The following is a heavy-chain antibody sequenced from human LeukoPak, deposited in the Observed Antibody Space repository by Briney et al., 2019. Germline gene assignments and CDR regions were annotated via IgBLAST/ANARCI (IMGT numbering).Heavy chain of an antibody. J-gene: IGHJ4*02. CDR3: ARAAAASPFDY. V-gene: IGHV3-53*01. Sequence: GGSLRLSCEVSGFPVSINYMNGVRQAPGRGLEWVSVIDSCVSTHYADSVKGRFTISRDNSKNTLYPQMNPLRAEHTAVYYSARAAAASPFDYSGQATLLTVSS. CDR2: IDSCVST. D-gene: IGHD6-13*01. CDR1: GFPVSINY.